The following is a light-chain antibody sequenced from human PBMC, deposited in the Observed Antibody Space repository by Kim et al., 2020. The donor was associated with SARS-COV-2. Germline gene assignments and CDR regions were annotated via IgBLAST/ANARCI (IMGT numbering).Light chain of an antibody. Sequence: PPGKTATIIWSGEKLENKYALWYQQKEGQSPVLVIYQDDKRPSGIPERFSGSNSGNTATLTISGTQTIDEADYYCQSWDDTTAVFGGGTQLTVL. CDR1: KLENKY. V-gene: IGLV3-1*01. J-gene: IGLJ2*01. CDR3: QSWDDTTAV. CDR2: QDD.